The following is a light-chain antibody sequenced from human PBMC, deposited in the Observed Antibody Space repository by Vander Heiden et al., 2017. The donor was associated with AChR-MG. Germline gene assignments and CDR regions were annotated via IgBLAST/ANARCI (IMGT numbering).Light chain of an antibody. J-gene: IGLJ1*01. V-gene: IGLV3-21*02. Sequence: SYVLTQPPSVSVAPGQTARITCGANKIGSKSVRWYQQRPGQAPILVVYDDSDRPSGIPERFSGSNSGNTATLTISRVEAGDEADYYCQVWDTSSDHPFGTGTKVTVL. CDR3: QVWDTSSDHP. CDR2: DDS. CDR1: KIGSKS.